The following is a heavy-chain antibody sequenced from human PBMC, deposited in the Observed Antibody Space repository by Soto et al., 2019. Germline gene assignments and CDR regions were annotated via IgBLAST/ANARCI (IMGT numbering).Heavy chain of an antibody. J-gene: IGHJ4*02. D-gene: IGHD6-13*01. CDR2: IYYSGST. CDR3: ARDFGIAAAGIDY. Sequence: SETLSLTCTVSGGSITSGDYYWSWIRQPPGKGLEWIGYIYYSGSTYYNPSLKSRVTISVDKSKNQFSLKLSSVTAADTAVYYCARDFGIAAAGIDYWGQGTLVTVSS. CDR1: GGSITSGDYY. V-gene: IGHV4-30-4*01.